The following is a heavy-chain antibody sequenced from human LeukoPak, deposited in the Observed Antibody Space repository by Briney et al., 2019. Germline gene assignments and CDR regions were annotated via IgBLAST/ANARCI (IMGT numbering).Heavy chain of an antibody. D-gene: IGHD4-11*01. Sequence: GGSLRLSCAASGFTFSSYSMNWVRQAPGKGLEWVSSISSSSSYIYYADSVKGRFTISRDNAKNSLYLQMNSLRAEDTAVYYCTRTLIDSRPEVPDEYWGQGTLVTVSS. CDR2: ISSSSSYI. J-gene: IGHJ4*02. CDR3: TRTLIDSRPEVPDEY. CDR1: GFTFSSYS. V-gene: IGHV3-21*01.